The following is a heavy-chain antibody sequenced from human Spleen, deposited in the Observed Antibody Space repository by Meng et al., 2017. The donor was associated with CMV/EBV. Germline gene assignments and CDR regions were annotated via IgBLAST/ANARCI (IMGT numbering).Heavy chain of an antibody. CDR2: ISAYNGNT. CDR1: GYTFTSYG. D-gene: IGHD3-3*01. J-gene: IGHJ6*02. V-gene: IGHV1-18*01. CDR3: AREGYDFWSGYHPTYYYYYGMDV. Sequence: ASVKVSCKASGYTFTSYGISWVRQAPGQGLEWMGWISAYNGNTNYAQKLQGRVTMTTDTSTSTAYMELRSLRSDDTAVYYCAREGYDFWSGYHPTYYYYYGMDVWGQGTTVTVSS.